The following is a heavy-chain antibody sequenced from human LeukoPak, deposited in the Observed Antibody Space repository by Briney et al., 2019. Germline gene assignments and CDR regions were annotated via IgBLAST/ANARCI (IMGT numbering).Heavy chain of an antibody. Sequence: SETLSLTCTVSGGSISSYYWSWIRQPPGKGLEWIGYIYYSGSTNYNPSLKSRATISVDTSKNQFSLKLSSVTAADTAVYYCASGRDGYNNHWYIDLWGRGTLVTVSS. V-gene: IGHV4-59*01. J-gene: IGHJ2*01. CDR2: IYYSGST. CDR3: ASGRDGYNNHWYIDL. CDR1: GGSISSYY. D-gene: IGHD5-24*01.